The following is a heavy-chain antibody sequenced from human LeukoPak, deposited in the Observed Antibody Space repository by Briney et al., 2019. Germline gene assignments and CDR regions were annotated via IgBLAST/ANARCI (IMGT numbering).Heavy chain of an antibody. V-gene: IGHV1-2*02. CDR2: INPNSGGT. CDR1: GYTLTDYY. D-gene: IGHD1-26*01. J-gene: IGHJ4*02. Sequence: ASVKVSCKASGYTLTDYYMHWVRQALGQGLGWMVWINPNSGGTNYAQKFQGRVTMTRDTSISTAYMELSRLRSDDTAVYYCAREGPIVGATHLVDYWGQGTLVTVSS. CDR3: AREGPIVGATHLVDY.